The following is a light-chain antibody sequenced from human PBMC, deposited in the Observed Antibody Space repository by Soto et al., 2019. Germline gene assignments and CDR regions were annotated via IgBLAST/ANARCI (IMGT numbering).Light chain of an antibody. CDR3: QQRSNWPLT. CDR2: DAS. CDR1: QSVSSY. J-gene: IGKJ4*01. V-gene: IGKV3-11*01. Sequence: EIVLTQSPATLSLSPGERATLSCRASQSVSSYLTWYQQKPGQAPRLLIYDASNRATGIPARFSGSGSGTDLTITISSLEPEDFAVYYCQQRSNWPLTFGGGTKVEI.